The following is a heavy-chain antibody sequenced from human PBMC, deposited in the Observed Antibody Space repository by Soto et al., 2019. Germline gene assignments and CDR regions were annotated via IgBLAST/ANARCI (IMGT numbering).Heavy chain of an antibody. CDR1: GGSISSGGYY. V-gene: IGHV4-31*03. D-gene: IGHD3-10*01. Sequence: QVQLQESGPGLVKPSQTLSLTCTVSGGSISSGGYYWSWIRQHPGKGLEWIGYIYYSGSTYYNPSLKSRVTISVDTSKNQFALKLSSVTAADTAVYYCAIGSEAGFGRDAFDIWGQGTMVTVSS. CDR2: IYYSGST. J-gene: IGHJ3*02. CDR3: AIGSEAGFGRDAFDI.